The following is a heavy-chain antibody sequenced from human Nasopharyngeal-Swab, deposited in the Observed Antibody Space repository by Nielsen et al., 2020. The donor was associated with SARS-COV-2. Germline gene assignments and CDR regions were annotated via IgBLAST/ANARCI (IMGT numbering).Heavy chain of an antibody. CDR2: IYYSGSTYSGST. D-gene: IGHD6-19*01. Sequence: SETLSLTCTVSGGSIITNYWTWIRQPPGKRLEWIGYIYYSGSTYSGSTNYNPSLKSRLTISIDTSKSQFSLKLSSVTAADTAVYYCARGRAVADSWGQGTVVTVSS. V-gene: IGHV4-59*01. J-gene: IGHJ4*02. CDR1: GGSIITNY. CDR3: ARGRAVADS.